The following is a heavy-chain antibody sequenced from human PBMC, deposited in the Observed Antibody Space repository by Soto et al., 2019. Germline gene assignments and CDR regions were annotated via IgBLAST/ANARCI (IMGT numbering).Heavy chain of an antibody. V-gene: IGHV3-7*03. J-gene: IGHJ4*02. CDR2: IKQDGSEK. CDR3: ARVDDFWSGYFLDY. Sequence: EVQLVASGGGLVQPGGSLRLSCAASGFTFSSYWMSWVRQAPGKGLEWVANIKQDGSEKYYVDSVKGRFTISRDNAKNSLYLQMNSLRAEDTAVYYCARVDDFWSGYFLDYWGQGTLVTVSS. CDR1: GFTFSSYW. D-gene: IGHD3-3*01.